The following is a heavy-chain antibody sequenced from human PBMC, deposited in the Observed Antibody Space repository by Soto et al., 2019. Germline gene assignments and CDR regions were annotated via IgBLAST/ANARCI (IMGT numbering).Heavy chain of an antibody. D-gene: IGHD3-22*01. Sequence: GGSLTLSCAASGLTFRNYGMNWVRQAPGKGLEWVSYIGIGSSTKYYADSVKGRFTISRDNAKNSLYLQMNSLRAEDTAVYYCARDQLYYNDISGRPLNAFDVWGQGTMVTVSS. V-gene: IGHV3-48*01. CDR3: ARDQLYYNDISGRPLNAFDV. CDR2: IGIGSSTK. J-gene: IGHJ3*01. CDR1: GLTFRNYG.